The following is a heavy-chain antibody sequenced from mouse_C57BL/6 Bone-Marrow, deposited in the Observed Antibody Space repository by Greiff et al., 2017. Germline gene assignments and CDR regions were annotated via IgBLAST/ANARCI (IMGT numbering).Heavy chain of an antibody. V-gene: IGHV5-6*01. Sequence: EVMLVESGGDLVKPGASLKLSCAASGFTFSSYGMSWVRQTPDKRLEWVATISNGGSYTYYPDSVKGRFTISRDTAKNTLYLQRSRLKAENTAMYDGELYGIITSVVAPGGQGTLVTVSS. D-gene: IGHD1-1*01. CDR2: ISNGGSYT. J-gene: IGHJ3*01. CDR3: ELYGIITSVVAP. CDR1: GFTFSSYG.